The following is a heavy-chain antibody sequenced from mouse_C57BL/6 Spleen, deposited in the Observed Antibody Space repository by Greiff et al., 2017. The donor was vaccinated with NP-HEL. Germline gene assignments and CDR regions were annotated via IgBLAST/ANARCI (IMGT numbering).Heavy chain of an antibody. D-gene: IGHD2-4*01. CDR2: IYPGDGDT. V-gene: IGHV1-82*01. Sequence: VKLQESGPELVKPGASVKISCKASGYAFSSSWMNWVKQRPGKGLEWIGRIYPGDGDTNYNGKFKGKATLTADKSSSTAYMQLSSLTSEDSAVYFCARLYDYGYAMDYWGQGTSVTVSS. CDR1: GYAFSSSW. CDR3: ARLYDYGYAMDY. J-gene: IGHJ4*01.